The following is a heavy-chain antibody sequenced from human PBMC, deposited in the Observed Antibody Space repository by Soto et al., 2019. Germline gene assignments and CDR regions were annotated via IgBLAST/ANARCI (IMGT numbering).Heavy chain of an antibody. CDR3: ARRFGPYDILTGYYDY. J-gene: IGHJ4*02. CDR1: GYSFTSYW. D-gene: IGHD3-9*01. V-gene: IGHV5-51*01. CDR2: IYPGDSDT. Sequence: PGESLKISCKGSGYSFTSYWIGWVRQMPGKGLEWMGIIYPGDSDTRYSPSFQGQVTISADKSISTAYLQWSSLKASDTAMYYCARRFGPYDILTGYYDYWGQGTLVTVSS.